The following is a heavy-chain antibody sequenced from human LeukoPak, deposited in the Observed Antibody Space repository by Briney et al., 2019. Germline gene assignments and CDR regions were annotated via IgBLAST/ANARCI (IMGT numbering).Heavy chain of an antibody. Sequence: PSETLSLTCAVYGGSFSGYYWSWIRQPPGKGLEWIGEINHSGSTNYNPSLKSRVTISVDTSKNQFSLKLSSVTAADTAVYYCARPRDSYCSSTSCLTHLDYWGQGTLVTVSS. J-gene: IGHJ4*02. V-gene: IGHV4-34*01. CDR1: GGSFSGYY. D-gene: IGHD2-2*01. CDR2: INHSGST. CDR3: ARPRDSYCSSTSCLTHLDY.